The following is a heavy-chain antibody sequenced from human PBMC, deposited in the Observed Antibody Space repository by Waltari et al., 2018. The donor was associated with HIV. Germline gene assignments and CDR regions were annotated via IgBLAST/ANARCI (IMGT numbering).Heavy chain of an antibody. D-gene: IGHD3-22*01. CDR3: ARDRWYYFDTSDYFYDY. J-gene: IGHJ4*02. CDR1: GFTFTHSY. Sequence: QVQLVESGGGLVKPGGSLRLSCASSGFTFTHSYMPWIRQAPGKGLEWISYISNSGDIIYYADSVKGRFTISRDNAKNSLYLQMNSLRAEDTAVYYCARDRWYYFDTSDYFYDYWGQGTLVTVSS. CDR2: ISNSGDII. V-gene: IGHV3-11*01.